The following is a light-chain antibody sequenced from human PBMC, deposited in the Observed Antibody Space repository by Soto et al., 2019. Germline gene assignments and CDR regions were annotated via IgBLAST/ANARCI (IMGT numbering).Light chain of an antibody. J-gene: IGKJ2*01. Sequence: VLTQSPLSLPVTLGQPAFISCRSSKSLVDSDGNTLLTWFQQRPGQSPRRLIHWISDRDSLVPDRFSGRGSGTFVTLNIMRVEAEDVATYYCMQGSLPYTFGQGTMLDIK. CDR2: WIS. CDR3: MQGSLPYT. V-gene: IGKV2-30*01. CDR1: KSLVDSDGNTL.